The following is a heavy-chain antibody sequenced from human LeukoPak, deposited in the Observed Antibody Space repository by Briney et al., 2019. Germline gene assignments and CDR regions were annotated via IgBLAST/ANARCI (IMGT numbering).Heavy chain of an antibody. D-gene: IGHD3-10*01. V-gene: IGHV4-59*01. J-gene: IGHJ2*01. CDR1: GGSIGSYY. Sequence: SETLSLTCTVSGGSIGSYYWSWIRQPPGKGLEWIGYIYYNGSTNYNPSLKSRVTISVDTSKKQFSLKLNSVTAADTAVYYCARDLYASGNYRSYWYFDLWGRGTLVTVSS. CDR3: ARDLYASGNYRSYWYFDL. CDR2: IYYNGST.